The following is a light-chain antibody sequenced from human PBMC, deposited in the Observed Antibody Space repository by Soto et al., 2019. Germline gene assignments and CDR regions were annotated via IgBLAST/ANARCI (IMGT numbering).Light chain of an antibody. Sequence: SVLTHPASVSGSPGQSITISCTGTSSDVGSDNLVSWYQQHPGKAPKLMIYEGSKRPSGVSNRFSGSKSGNTASLTISGLQAEDEADYYCCSYAGSSTAIFGGGTKVTVL. CDR2: EGS. CDR3: CSYAGSSTAI. V-gene: IGLV2-23*01. CDR1: SSDVGSDNL. J-gene: IGLJ2*01.